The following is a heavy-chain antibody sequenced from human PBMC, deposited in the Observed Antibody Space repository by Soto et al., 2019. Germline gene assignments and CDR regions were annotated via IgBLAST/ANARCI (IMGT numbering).Heavy chain of an antibody. CDR3: VIDLAASIAAPYYYYGMDV. Sequence: ASVKVSCKASGYTFTSYYMHWVRQAPGQGLEKIGIINPSGGSTSYAQKFQGRVTMTRDTSTSTVNMELSSLRSEDTALYFFVIDLAASIAAPYYYYGMDVWGQGTTVTVSS. CDR2: INPSGGST. D-gene: IGHD6-6*01. V-gene: IGHV1-46*01. J-gene: IGHJ6*02. CDR1: GYTFTSYY.